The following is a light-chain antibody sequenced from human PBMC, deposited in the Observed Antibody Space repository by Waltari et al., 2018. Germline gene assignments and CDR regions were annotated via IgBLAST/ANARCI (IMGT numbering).Light chain of an antibody. Sequence: QSLLTQPPSASGTPGQRVTIPCSGSWSNIGRNAVSWYQQLPGTAPKLRIHSNNQRAAGVPERLSCAKSGTSASLAISGLQSADEADYYCSAWDDSLTGHVVFGGGTKLTVL. V-gene: IGLV1-44*01. J-gene: IGLJ2*01. CDR3: SAWDDSLTGHVV. CDR1: WSNIGRNA. CDR2: SNN.